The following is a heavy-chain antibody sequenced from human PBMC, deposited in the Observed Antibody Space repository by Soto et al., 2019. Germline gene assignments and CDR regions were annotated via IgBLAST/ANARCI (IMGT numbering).Heavy chain of an antibody. CDR3: ARAYSDSSGYSLAP. V-gene: IGHV4-59*01. J-gene: IGHJ5*02. CDR2: IYYSGSM. Sequence: SETLSLTCTVSGGSIGSYYWSWIRQPPGKGLEWIGYIYYSGSMNYNPSLKSRVIISDDTSKNQIFLRLSSVTAADTAVYYCARAYSDSSGYSLAPWGQGLLVTVSS. D-gene: IGHD3-22*01. CDR1: GGSIGSYY.